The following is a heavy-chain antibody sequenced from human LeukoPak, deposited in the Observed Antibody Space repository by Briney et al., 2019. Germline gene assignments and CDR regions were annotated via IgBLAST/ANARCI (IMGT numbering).Heavy chain of an antibody. Sequence: GGSLRLSCAASGFIMRSYDMHWVRQTSGKGLEWVSTTTTSGDTFYPGSVRGRFTISRENANNSLNLQMNSLRAGDTAVYFCARSLFLTGDLPWYFDLWGRGTLVTVSS. V-gene: IGHV3-13*01. J-gene: IGHJ2*01. D-gene: IGHD7-27*01. CDR3: ARSLFLTGDLPWYFDL. CDR1: GFIMRSYD. CDR2: TTTSGDT.